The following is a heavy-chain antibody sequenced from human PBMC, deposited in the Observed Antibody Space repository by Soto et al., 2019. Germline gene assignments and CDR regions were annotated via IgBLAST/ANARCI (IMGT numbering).Heavy chain of an antibody. CDR2: IIPIFGTA. CDR1: GGTFSSYA. J-gene: IGHJ6*02. V-gene: IGHV1-69*01. Sequence: QVQLVQSGAEVKKPGSSVKVSCKASGGTFSSYAISWVRQAPGLGLEWMGGIIPIFGTANYAQKFQGRVTITADESTSTAYMELSSLRAEDTAVYYCVRDPGVGQLSLYGMDVWGQGTTVTVSS. D-gene: IGHD1-26*01. CDR3: VRDPGVGQLSLYGMDV.